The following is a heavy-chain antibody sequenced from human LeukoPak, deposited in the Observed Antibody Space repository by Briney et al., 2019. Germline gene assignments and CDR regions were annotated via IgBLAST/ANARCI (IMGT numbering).Heavy chain of an antibody. D-gene: IGHD3-10*01. CDR3: ARAGHYSDAFDI. CDR1: GYSISSGYY. J-gene: IGHJ3*02. Sequence: PSETLSLTCTVSGYSISSGYYWGWIRQPAGKGLEWIGRIYTSGSTNYNPSLKSRVTISVDTSKNQFSLKLSSVTAADTAVYYCARAGHYSDAFDIWGQGTMVTVSS. V-gene: IGHV4-61*02. CDR2: IYTSGST.